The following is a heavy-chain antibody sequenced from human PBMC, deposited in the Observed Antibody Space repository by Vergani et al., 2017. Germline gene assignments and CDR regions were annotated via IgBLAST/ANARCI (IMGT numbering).Heavy chain of an antibody. CDR2: VHSSCST. CDR3: AREGMSPAEIDTKNAFHV. D-gene: IGHD6-13*01. CDR1: GDSLTSDFFY. Sequence: QVQLQESGPGPVKPSQTLSLTCSVSGDSLTSDFFYWTWIRQPAGPILELIGRVHSSCSTHYNPSLEGRVSVSMDTAKNQFSLRLTSAPAADTAVYFCAREGMSPAEIDTKNAFHVWGQGTRVTV. V-gene: IGHV4-61*02. J-gene: IGHJ3*01.